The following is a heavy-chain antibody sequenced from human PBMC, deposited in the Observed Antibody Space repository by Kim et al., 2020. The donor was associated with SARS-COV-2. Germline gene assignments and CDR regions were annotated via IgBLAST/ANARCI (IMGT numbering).Heavy chain of an antibody. CDR1: GYTFTGYY. V-gene: IGHV1-2*06. Sequence: ASVKVSCKASGYTFTGYYMHWVRQAPGQGLEWMGRINPNSGGTNYAQKFQGRVTMTRDTSISTAYMELSRLRSDDTAVYYCARGAIFGVVQIPYYYYGMDVWGQGTTVTVSS. CDR3: ARGAIFGVVQIPYYYYGMDV. D-gene: IGHD3-3*01. CDR2: INPNSGGT. J-gene: IGHJ6*02.